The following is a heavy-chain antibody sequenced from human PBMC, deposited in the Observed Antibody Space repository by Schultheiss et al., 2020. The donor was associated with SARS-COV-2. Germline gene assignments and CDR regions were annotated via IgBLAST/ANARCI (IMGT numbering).Heavy chain of an antibody. V-gene: IGHV3-49*04. D-gene: IGHD5-24*01. CDR3: ARRGEMATIGWCFYGMDV. Sequence: GGSLRLSCAASGFTFSSYAMHWVRQAPGKGLEWVGFIRSKAYGGTTEYAASVKGRFTISRDDSKSIAYLQMNSLKTEDTAVYYCARRGEMATIGWCFYGMDVWGQGTTVTVSS. J-gene: IGHJ6*02. CDR1: GFTFSSYA. CDR2: IRSKAYGGTT.